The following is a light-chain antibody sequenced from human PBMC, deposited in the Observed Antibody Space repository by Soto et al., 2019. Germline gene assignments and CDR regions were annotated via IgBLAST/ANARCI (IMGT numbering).Light chain of an antibody. CDR3: QQYNNWPTST. CDR1: QSVXSN. CDR2: GES. V-gene: IGKV3-15*01. J-gene: IGKJ5*01. Sequence: VMTQCPATLSVSPGERVTLACRASQSVXSNLGWYKQKPGQSPRLLTSGESTRATGIPARFSGSGSGTEFTLTISSLQSEDFAVYYCQQYNNWPTSTFGQGTRLEIK.